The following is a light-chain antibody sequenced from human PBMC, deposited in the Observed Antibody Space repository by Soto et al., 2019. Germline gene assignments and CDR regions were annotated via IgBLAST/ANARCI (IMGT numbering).Light chain of an antibody. Sequence: DIPMTQSPSSLSASVGDRVTITCRASQSISSYLNWYQQKPGKAPKLLIYAASSLQSGVPSRFSVSGSGTDFTLTISSLQPEDFATYYCQQSFSKFLYTFGQGTKLEIK. CDR1: QSISSY. CDR2: AAS. J-gene: IGKJ2*01. CDR3: QQSFSKFLYT. V-gene: IGKV1-39*01.